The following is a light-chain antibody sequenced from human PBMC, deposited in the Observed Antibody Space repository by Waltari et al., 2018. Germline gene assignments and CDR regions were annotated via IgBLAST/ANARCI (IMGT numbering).Light chain of an antibody. V-gene: IGKV1-39*01. J-gene: IGKJ4*01. Sequence: DIQMTHSPSSLSAFVGDRVTITCRASQSISSYLNWYQQKPGKAPKLLIYAASNLQSGVPSRFSGSGSGTDFTLTISSLQPEDFATYYCQQLNSYPLTFGGGTKVEIK. CDR3: QQLNSYPLT. CDR2: AAS. CDR1: QSISSY.